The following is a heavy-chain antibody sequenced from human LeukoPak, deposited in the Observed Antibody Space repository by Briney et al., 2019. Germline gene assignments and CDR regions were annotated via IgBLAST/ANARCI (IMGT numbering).Heavy chain of an antibody. J-gene: IGHJ6*03. CDR1: GGSISSSSYY. CDR2: IYYSGST. Sequence: SETLSLTCTVSGGSISSSSYYWGWIRQPPGKGLEWIGSIYYSGSTYYNPSLKSRVTISVDTSKNQFSLKLSSVTAADTAVYYCARRSYGHYDGSGHSNYYYYYMDVWGKGTTVTVSS. CDR3: ARRSYGHYDGSGHSNYYYYYMDV. V-gene: IGHV4-39*01. D-gene: IGHD3-22*01.